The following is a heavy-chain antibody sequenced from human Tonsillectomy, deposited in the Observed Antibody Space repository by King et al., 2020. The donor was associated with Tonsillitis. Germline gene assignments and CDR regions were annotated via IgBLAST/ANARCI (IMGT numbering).Heavy chain of an antibody. V-gene: IGHV4-59*01. D-gene: IGHD2-21*02. CDR1: GGSISSDY. CDR3: ARALITVTAGRYFDF. CDR2: IYYTGNT. Sequence: QLQESGPGLVKPSEPLSLTCTVPGGSISSDYWSWIRQPPGKGLEWIGYIYYTGNTRYNPSLKSRVTMSVDTSKNQFSLKLRSVTAADTAVYYCARALITVTAGRYFDFWGQGTLVTVSS. J-gene: IGHJ4*02.